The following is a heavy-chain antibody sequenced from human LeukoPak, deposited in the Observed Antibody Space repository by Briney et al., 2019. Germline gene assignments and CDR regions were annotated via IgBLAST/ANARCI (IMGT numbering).Heavy chain of an antibody. CDR2: IKQDGSEK. J-gene: IGHJ4*02. CDR3: ARALDSSGWNGRDY. D-gene: IGHD6-19*01. CDR1: GFTFSSYW. Sequence: GGSLRLSCAASGFTFSSYWMSWLRHAPGRGLEWVANIKQDGSEKYYVDSVRGRFTISRDKSKNTLYLQMNSLRPEDTAVYYCARALDSSGWNGRDYWGQGTLVTVSS. V-gene: IGHV3-7*04.